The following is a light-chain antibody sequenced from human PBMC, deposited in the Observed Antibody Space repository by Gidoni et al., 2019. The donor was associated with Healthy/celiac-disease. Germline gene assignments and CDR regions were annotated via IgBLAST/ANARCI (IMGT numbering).Light chain of an antibody. CDR2: AAS. J-gene: IGKJ4*01. CDR3: QQSYSTPLP. CDR1: QSISSY. V-gene: IGKV1-39*01. Sequence: DSQMTQSPSSLSASVGDRVTITCRASQSISSYLNWYQQKPGQAPKLLIYAASSLQSGVPSRFSGNGSGTDFTLTISSLQPEDFATYYCQQSYSTPLPFGGGTKVEIK.